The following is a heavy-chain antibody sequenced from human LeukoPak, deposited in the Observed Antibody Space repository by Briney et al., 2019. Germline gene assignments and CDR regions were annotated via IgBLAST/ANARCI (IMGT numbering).Heavy chain of an antibody. V-gene: IGHV3-48*04. J-gene: IGHJ6*03. Sequence: GGSLRLSCAASGFTFSTYSMNWVRQAPGKGLEWVSYISTSSSTIYYADSVKGRFTISRDNAKNSLYLQMNSLRAEDTAVYYCARARYYYDSSGYYSPYYYYYYMDVWGKGTTVTVSS. D-gene: IGHD3-22*01. CDR1: GFTFSTYS. CDR2: ISTSSSTI. CDR3: ARARYYYDSSGYYSPYYYYYYMDV.